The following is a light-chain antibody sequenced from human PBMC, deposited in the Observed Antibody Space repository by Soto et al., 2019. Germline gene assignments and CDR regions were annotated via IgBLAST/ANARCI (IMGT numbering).Light chain of an antibody. CDR3: QQLNSYPLT. CDR1: QGISSY. J-gene: IGKJ4*01. CDR2: AAS. Sequence: IHLTQSPSFLSASVGDRVTITCRASQGISSYLAWYQQKPGKAPKLLIYAASTLQSGVPSRFSGSGSGTEFTLTISSLQPEDFATYYCQQLNSYPLTFGGGTKVDI. V-gene: IGKV1-9*01.